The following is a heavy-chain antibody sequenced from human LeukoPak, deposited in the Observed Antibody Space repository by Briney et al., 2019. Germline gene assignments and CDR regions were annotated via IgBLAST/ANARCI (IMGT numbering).Heavy chain of an antibody. CDR1: GDSISSYY. D-gene: IGHD1-26*01. CDR2: VYISGST. J-gene: IGHJ4*02. Sequence: PSETLSLTCTVSGDSISSYYWSWIRQPAGKGLEWIGRVYISGSTNYNPSLKSRVTISVDTSKNQFSLKLSSVTAADTAIYYCARARPKGVSGGNFDYWGPGTLVTVSS. V-gene: IGHV4-4*07. CDR3: ARARPKGVSGGNFDY.